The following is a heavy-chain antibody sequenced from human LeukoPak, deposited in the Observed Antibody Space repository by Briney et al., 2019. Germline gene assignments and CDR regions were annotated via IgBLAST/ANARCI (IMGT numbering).Heavy chain of an antibody. CDR2: IYHSGST. Sequence: PSETLSLTCTVSGGSISSGGYYWSWIRQPPGKGLEWIGYIYHSGSTYYNPPLKSRVTISVDRSKNQFSLKLSSVTAADTAVYYCARVGVGATTRFDYWGQGTLVTVSS. V-gene: IGHV4-30-2*01. CDR3: ARVGVGATTRFDY. CDR1: GGSISSGGYY. D-gene: IGHD1-26*01. J-gene: IGHJ4*02.